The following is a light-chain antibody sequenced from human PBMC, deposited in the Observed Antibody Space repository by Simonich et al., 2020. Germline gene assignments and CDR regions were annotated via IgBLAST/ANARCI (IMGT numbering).Light chain of an antibody. J-gene: IGLJ3*02. CDR3: QSADSSGTNWV. CDR1: ALPKQY. V-gene: IGLV3-25*03. Sequence: SYELTQPPSVSVSPGQTARITCSGDALPKQYAYWYQQKQGQAPVLVIYKDSERPSGCPDRFSGSSSGTTVTLTISGVQAEDEADYYCQSADSSGTNWVFGGGTKLTVL. CDR2: KDS.